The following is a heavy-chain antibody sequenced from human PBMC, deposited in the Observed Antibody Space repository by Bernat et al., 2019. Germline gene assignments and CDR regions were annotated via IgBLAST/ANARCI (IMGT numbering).Heavy chain of an antibody. J-gene: IGHJ6*03. CDR2: INSDGSST. CDR1: GFTFSSYW. D-gene: IGHD6-13*01. V-gene: IGHV3-74*03. CDR3: ARGGERQLLYYYYYYMDV. Sequence: EVQLVESGGGLVQPGGSLRLSCAASGFTFSSYWMHWVRQAPGKGLVWVSRINSDGSSTTYADSVEVRFTISRDNAKNTLYLQMNSLRAEDTAVYYCARGGERQLLYYYYYYMDVWGKGTTVTVSS.